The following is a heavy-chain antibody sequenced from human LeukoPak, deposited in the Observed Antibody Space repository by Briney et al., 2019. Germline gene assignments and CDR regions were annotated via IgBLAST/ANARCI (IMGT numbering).Heavy chain of an antibody. CDR1: GGSLSDYY. Sequence: PSETLSLTCAVYGGSLSDYYWSWIRQPPGKGLEWIGEISHSGSTNYNPSLKSRVTISVDMSKNQFSLKLTSVTAADMAVYYCARPPYRGVAAAGHCYFGLWGRGTLVTVSS. D-gene: IGHD6-13*01. V-gene: IGHV4-34*01. CDR2: ISHSGST. J-gene: IGHJ2*01. CDR3: ARPPYRGVAAAGHCYFGL.